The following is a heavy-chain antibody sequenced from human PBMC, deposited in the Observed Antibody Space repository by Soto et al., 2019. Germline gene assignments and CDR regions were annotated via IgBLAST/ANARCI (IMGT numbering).Heavy chain of an antibody. CDR1: GYTFTSYG. CDR2: ISAYDGNT. D-gene: IGHD5-18*01. V-gene: IGHV1-18*04. J-gene: IGHJ4*02. Sequence: ASVKVSCKASGYTFTSYGITWVRQAPGQGLEWMGWISAYDGNTDYAQNFQGRVTMTTDTSTSTAYMELRSLRAEDTAVYYCARDNGPMVTDIWGQGTLVTVSS. CDR3: ARDNGPMVTDI.